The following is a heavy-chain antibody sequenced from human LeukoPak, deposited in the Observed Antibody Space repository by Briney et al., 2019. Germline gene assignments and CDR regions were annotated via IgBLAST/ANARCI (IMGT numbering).Heavy chain of an antibody. D-gene: IGHD6-13*01. CDR2: IYYTGVT. V-gene: IGHV4-39*01. CDR3: EIKYSSSWYNWFTP. Sequence: SETLSLTCSVSGGSISTTDYYWGWICQPPGKGLEWIGSIYYTGVTNYNPSLKSRVTISVDTSTNQFSLKLSSVTAADTAVYYCEIKYSSSWYNWFTPWGQGTLVTVSS. J-gene: IGHJ5*02. CDR1: GGSISTTDYY.